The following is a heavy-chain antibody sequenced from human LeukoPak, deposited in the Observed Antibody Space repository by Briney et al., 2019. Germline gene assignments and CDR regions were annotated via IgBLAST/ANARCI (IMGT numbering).Heavy chain of an antibody. J-gene: IGHJ4*02. Sequence: ASVKVSCKASGYTFTSYGISWVRQAPGQGLEWMGWISAYNGNTNYAQKLQGRVTMTTDTSTSTAYMELRSLRSDDTAVYYCARGTIPGRGPNYYDSSGYYFDYWGQGTLVTASS. V-gene: IGHV1-18*01. D-gene: IGHD3-22*01. CDR2: ISAYNGNT. CDR1: GYTFTSYG. CDR3: ARGTIPGRGPNYYDSSGYYFDY.